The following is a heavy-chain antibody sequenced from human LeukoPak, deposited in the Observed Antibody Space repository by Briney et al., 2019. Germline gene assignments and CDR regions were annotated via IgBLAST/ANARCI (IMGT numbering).Heavy chain of an antibody. V-gene: IGHV1-8*03. CDR3: ARGVQDYYDSSGYYNP. D-gene: IGHD3-22*01. CDR2: MNPNSGNT. Sequence: ASVTVSCKASGYTFTSYDINWVRQATGQGLEWMGWMNPNSGNTGYAQKLQGRVTITRNTSISTAYMELSSLRSEDTAVYYCARGVQDYYDSSGYYNPWGQGTLVTVSS. CDR1: GYTFTSYD. J-gene: IGHJ5*02.